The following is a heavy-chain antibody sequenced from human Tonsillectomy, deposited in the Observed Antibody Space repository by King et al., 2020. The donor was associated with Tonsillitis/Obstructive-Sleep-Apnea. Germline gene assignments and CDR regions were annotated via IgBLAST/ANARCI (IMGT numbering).Heavy chain of an antibody. CDR3: ARRQDYSSWLGDGMDV. D-gene: IGHD6-13*01. J-gene: IGHJ6*02. V-gene: IGHV5-10-1*03. CDR2: IDPSDSYT. CDR1: GYSFTSYW. Sequence: EVQLVESGAEVKKPGESLRISCKGSGYSFTSYWINWVRQMPGKGLEWMGRIDPSDSYTNYSPSFRGHVTMSTDKSISTAYLQWSSLKASDTAMYYCARRQDYSSWLGDGMDVWGQGTTVTVSS.